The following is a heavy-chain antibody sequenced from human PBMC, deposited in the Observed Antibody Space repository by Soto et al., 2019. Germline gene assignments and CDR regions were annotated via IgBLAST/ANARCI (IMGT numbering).Heavy chain of an antibody. CDR1: GGSISSSTYY. V-gene: IGHV4-39*01. CDR3: AARLSGSSYGWGSWIGP. D-gene: IGHD5-18*01. J-gene: IGHJ5*02. Sequence: QLQLQESGPGLVKPSETLSLTCTVSGGSISSSTYYWGWIRQPPGKGLEWIGSINYSGTTYYNPSLSSRVTIFVDTPKNQFSLKLGSVTAADTAVYYCAARLSGSSYGWGSWIGPWGQGTLVTVSS. CDR2: INYSGTT.